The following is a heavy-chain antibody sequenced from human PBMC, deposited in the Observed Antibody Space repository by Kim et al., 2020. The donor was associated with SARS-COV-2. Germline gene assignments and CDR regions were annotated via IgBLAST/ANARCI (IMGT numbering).Heavy chain of an antibody. J-gene: IGHJ4*02. CDR3: ARGKMGGGSCYDY. Sequence: YADSVKGRFTISRDNSKNTLYLRMNSLRAEDTAVYYCARGKMGGGSCYDYWGQGTLVTVSS. V-gene: IGHV3-30*01. D-gene: IGHD2-15*01.